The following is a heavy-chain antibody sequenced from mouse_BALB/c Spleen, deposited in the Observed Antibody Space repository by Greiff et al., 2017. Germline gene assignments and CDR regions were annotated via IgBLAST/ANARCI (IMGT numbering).Heavy chain of an antibody. J-gene: IGHJ2*01. Sequence: EVMLVESGGGLVQPGGSLKLSCAASGFTFSSYGMSWVRQTPDKRLELVATINSNGGSTYYPDSVKGRFTISRDNAKNTLYLQMSSLKSEDTAMYYCARERYGNYLDYWGQGTTLTVSS. CDR3: ARERYGNYLDY. D-gene: IGHD2-10*02. CDR2: INSNGGST. CDR1: GFTFSSYG. V-gene: IGHV5-6-3*01.